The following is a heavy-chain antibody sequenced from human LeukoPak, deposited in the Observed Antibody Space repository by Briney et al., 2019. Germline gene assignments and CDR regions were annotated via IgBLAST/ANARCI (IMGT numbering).Heavy chain of an antibody. CDR1: GYTFTSYG. V-gene: IGHV1-18*01. J-gene: IGHJ4*02. CDR2: ISAYNGNT. CDR3: ARDSGHSSGWYPPGEGLDY. Sequence: RASVKVSCKPSGYTFTSYGISWVRQAPGPGLEWMGWISAYNGNTNYAQKLQGRVTMTTDTSTSTAYMELRSLRSDDTAVYYCARDSGHSSGWYPPGEGLDYWGQGTLVTVSS. D-gene: IGHD6-19*01.